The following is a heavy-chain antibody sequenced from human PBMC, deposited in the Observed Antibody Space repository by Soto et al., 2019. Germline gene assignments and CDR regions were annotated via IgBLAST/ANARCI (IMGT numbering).Heavy chain of an antibody. D-gene: IGHD5-12*01. V-gene: IGHV4-61*01. CDR3: AACAPPATNYYYAMDV. CDR1: GGSVSSGRFY. Sequence: SETLSLTCTASGGSVSSGRFYWSWIRRPPGKGLEWIGYFYDSGSTSYNPSLRRRVTMSVDTSKNQFSLKLSSVTAADTAVYYCAACAPPATNYYYAMDVWGQGTTVTVAS. CDR2: FYDSGST. J-gene: IGHJ6*02.